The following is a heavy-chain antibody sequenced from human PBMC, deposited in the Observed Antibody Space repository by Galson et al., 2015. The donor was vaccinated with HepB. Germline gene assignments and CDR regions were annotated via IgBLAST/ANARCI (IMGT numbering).Heavy chain of an antibody. V-gene: IGHV3-23*01. J-gene: IGHJ4*02. Sequence: SLRLSCAASGFTFSSYAMSWVRQAPGKGLEWVSAISGSGGSTYYADSVKGRFTISRDNSKNTLYLQMNSLRAEDTAVYYCAKGGGSGWDFDYWGQGTLVTVSS. D-gene: IGHD6-19*01. CDR1: GFTFSSYA. CDR2: ISGSGGST. CDR3: AKGGGSGWDFDY.